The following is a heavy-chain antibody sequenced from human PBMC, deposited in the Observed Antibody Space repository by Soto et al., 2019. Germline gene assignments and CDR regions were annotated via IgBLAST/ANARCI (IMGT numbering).Heavy chain of an antibody. V-gene: IGHV1-69*05. J-gene: IGHJ5*02. CDR3: AREEEITMVRGVMFDP. CDR2: IIPIFGTA. CDR1: GGTFSSYA. D-gene: IGHD3-10*01. Sequence: QVQLVQSGAEVKKPGSSVKVSCKASGGTFSSYAISWVRQAPGQGLEWMGGIIPIFGTANYAQKFQGRVTSTXXEXTXXAYMELSSLRSEDTAVYYCAREEEITMVRGVMFDPWGQGTLVTVSS.